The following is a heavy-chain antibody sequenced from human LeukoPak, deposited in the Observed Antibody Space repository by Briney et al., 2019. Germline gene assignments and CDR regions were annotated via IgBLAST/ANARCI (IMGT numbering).Heavy chain of an antibody. CDR3: AKGADIVVVVAATPDYYFDY. V-gene: IGHV1-18*01. CDR1: GYTFTSYG. J-gene: IGHJ4*02. CDR2: ISAYNGNT. D-gene: IGHD2-15*01. Sequence: ASVKVSCKASGYTFTSYGISWVRQAPGQGLEWMGWISAYNGNTNYAQKLQGRVTMTTDTSTSTAYMELRSLRSDDTAVYYCAKGADIVVVVAATPDYYFDYWGQGTLVTVSS.